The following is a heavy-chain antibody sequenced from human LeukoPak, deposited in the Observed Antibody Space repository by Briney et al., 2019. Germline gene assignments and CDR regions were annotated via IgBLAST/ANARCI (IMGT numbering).Heavy chain of an antibody. CDR1: GFTFSDYY. D-gene: IGHD2-15*01. Sequence: GGSLRLSCAASGFTFSDYYMSWIRQAPGKGLEWVSSISSSSSYIYYADSVKGRFTISRDNAKNSLYLQMNSLRAEDTAVYYCARTCSGGSCYRTSQYYFDYWGQGTLVTVSS. CDR3: ARTCSGGSCYRTSQYYFDY. J-gene: IGHJ4*02. V-gene: IGHV3-11*06. CDR2: ISSSSSYI.